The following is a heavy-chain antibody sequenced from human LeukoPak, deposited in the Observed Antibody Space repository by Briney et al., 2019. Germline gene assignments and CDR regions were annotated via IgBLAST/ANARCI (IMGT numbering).Heavy chain of an antibody. V-gene: IGHV3-23*01. J-gene: IGHJ4*02. CDR1: GFTFGSYA. D-gene: IGHD3-3*01. Sequence: PGGSLRLSCAAPGFTFGSYAMSWVRQAPGKGLEWVSAISGSGDKTYYAESVKGRFTISRDNSENTLHLQMNSLRAEDTAVYYCAKDLRGSGYYCDYWGQGTLVTVSS. CDR2: ISGSGDKT. CDR3: AKDLRGSGYYCDY.